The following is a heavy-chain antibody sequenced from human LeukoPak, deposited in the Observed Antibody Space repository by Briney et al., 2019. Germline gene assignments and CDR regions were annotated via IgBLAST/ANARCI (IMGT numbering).Heavy chain of an antibody. Sequence: GGSLRLSCAASGFTFDDYVMHWVRQAPGKGLEWVSNISWNSRSIGYADSVKGRFTISRDNAKNSLYLQMNSLRAEDTALCYCAKDKYGDNDYYFYGLDVWGQGTTVAVSS. CDR3: AKDKYGDNDYYFYGLDV. CDR2: ISWNSRSI. J-gene: IGHJ6*02. CDR1: GFTFDDYV. D-gene: IGHD5-24*01. V-gene: IGHV3-9*01.